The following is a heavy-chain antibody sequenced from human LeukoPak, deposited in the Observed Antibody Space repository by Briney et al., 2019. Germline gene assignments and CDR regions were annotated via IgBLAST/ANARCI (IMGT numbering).Heavy chain of an antibody. V-gene: IGHV3-21*01. D-gene: IGHD5-24*01. CDR3: ARKDVYNSVAAGGYSDY. Sequence: GGSLRLSCAASGFTFSSYSMNWVRQAPGKGVEWVSCICSSSSYIYYSDSVKRRITISRDNAKNSLYLHMNTLRAEDTAVYYCARKDVYNSVAAGGYSDYWGQGTLVTVSS. J-gene: IGHJ4*02. CDR2: ICSSSSYI. CDR1: GFTFSSYS.